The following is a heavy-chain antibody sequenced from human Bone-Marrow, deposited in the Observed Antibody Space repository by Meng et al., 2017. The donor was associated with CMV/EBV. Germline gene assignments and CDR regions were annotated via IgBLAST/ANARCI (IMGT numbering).Heavy chain of an antibody. J-gene: IGHJ4*02. CDR1: GFTFSSHW. V-gene: IGHV3-7*01. Sequence: GGSLRLSCAAPGFTFSSHWMRWVRQAPGKGLEWVASIKPDGSDQYYVASVKGRFTVSRDNAQKSLSLQLDSLRVEDTALYYCTGDEITVSGANFDSWGRGTLVTASS. CDR3: TGDEITVSGANFDS. D-gene: IGHD2-2*01. CDR2: IKPDGSDQ.